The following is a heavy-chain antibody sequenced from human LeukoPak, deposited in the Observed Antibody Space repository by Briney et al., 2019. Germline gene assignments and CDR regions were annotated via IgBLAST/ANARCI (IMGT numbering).Heavy chain of an antibody. CDR1: GGTFSSYA. CDR3: ARARVLAGTYYYGMDV. D-gene: IGHD6-19*01. CDR2: IIPILGIA. J-gene: IGHJ6*02. V-gene: IGHV1-69*04. Sequence: SVKVSCKASGGTFSSYAISWVRQAPGQGLEWMGRIIPILGIANYAQKFQGRVTITADKSTSTAYMELSSLRSEDTAVYYCARARVLAGTYYYGMDVWGQGTTVTVSS.